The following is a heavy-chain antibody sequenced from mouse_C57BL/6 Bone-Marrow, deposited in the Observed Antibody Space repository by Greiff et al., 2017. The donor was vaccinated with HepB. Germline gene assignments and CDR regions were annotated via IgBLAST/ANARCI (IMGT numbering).Heavy chain of an antibody. Sequence: EVQLVESGGGLVKPGGSLKLSCAASGFTFSSYAMSWVRQTPEQRLEWVATISDGGSYTYYPDNVKGRFTISRDNAKNNLYLLMSHLKSEDTAMYYCARDQGLEGFAYWGQGTLVTVSA. V-gene: IGHV5-4*01. CDR3: ARDQGLEGFAY. CDR2: ISDGGSYT. D-gene: IGHD2-4*01. CDR1: GFTFSSYA. J-gene: IGHJ3*01.